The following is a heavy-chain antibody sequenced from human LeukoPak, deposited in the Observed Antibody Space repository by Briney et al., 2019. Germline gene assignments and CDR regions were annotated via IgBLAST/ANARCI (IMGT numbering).Heavy chain of an antibody. J-gene: IGHJ4*02. CDR1: GGSISSYY. Sequence: SETLSLTCTVSGGSISSYYWSWIRQPAGKGLEWIGRIYTSGSTNYNPSLKSRVTMSVDTSKNQFSLKLSSVTAADTAVYYCARGVRIAVSGTTSRYYFDYWRQGTLVTVSP. D-gene: IGHD6-19*01. V-gene: IGHV4-4*07. CDR3: ARGVRIAVSGTTSRYYFDY. CDR2: IYTSGST.